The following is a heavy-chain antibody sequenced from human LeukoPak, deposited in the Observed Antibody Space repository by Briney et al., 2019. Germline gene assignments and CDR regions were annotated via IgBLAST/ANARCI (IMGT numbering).Heavy chain of an antibody. CDR3: AVSYTGSWHPVDF. CDR1: GGSIRISSYY. CDR2: ISYSGST. Sequence: SETLSLTCTVSGGSIRISSYYWGWIRQPPGKGLEWIGSISYSGSTYYNPSLKSRVTISVDTSKNQFSLRLSSVTAADTAVYYCAVSYTGSWHPVDFWGLGTLVTVSS. V-gene: IGHV4-39*01. D-gene: IGHD6-13*01. J-gene: IGHJ4*02.